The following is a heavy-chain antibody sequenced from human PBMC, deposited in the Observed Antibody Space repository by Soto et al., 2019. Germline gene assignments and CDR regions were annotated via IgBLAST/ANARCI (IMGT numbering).Heavy chain of an antibody. V-gene: IGHV1-18*01. J-gene: IGHJ4*02. CDR1: GYTFTCYG. Sequence: ASVKVSCKASGYTFTCYGISWVRQAPGQGLEWMGWISAYNGNTNYAQKLQGRVTITTDTSTSTAYMELRSLRSDDTAVYYCARGYDSSGYYLEYFDYWGQGTLVTGSS. CDR2: ISAYNGNT. D-gene: IGHD3-22*01. CDR3: ARGYDSSGYYLEYFDY.